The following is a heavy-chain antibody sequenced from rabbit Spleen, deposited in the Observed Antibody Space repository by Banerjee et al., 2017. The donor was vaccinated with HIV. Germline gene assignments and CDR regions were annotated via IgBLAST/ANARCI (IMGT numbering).Heavy chain of an antibody. CDR2: VGSGSGST. D-gene: IGHD7-1*01. Sequence: ELVESGGGLVQPGGSLKLSCKASRFDFRTYSMSWVRQAPGKGLEWIGCVGSGSGSTWYASWAKGRFTISKAASTTLTLQMTSLTAADTATYFCARFYAGYGDFGFAAMWGQGTLVTVS. V-gene: IGHV1S45*01. J-gene: IGHJ3*01. CDR1: RFDFRTYS. CDR3: ARFYAGYGDFGFAAM.